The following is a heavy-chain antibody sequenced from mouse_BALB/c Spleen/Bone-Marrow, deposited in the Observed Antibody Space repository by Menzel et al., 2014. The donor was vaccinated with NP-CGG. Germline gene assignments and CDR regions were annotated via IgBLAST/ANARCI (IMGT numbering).Heavy chain of an antibody. CDR2: IDPSDSET. CDR3: ARWGAYFDY. CDR1: GYTFTSYW. J-gene: IGHJ2*01. Sequence: VQLQQSGAELVRPGTPVKLSCKASGYTFTSYWMNWVKRRPGRGLEWIGRIDPSDSETHYNQKFKDKATLTVDESSSTAYIQLSSLTPEDSAVYYCARWGAYFDYWGQGTTLTVSS. V-gene: IGHV1-61*01.